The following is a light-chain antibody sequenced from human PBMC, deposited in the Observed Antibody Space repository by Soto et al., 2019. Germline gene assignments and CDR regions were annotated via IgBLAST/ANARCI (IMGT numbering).Light chain of an antibody. CDR3: QQYGSSPIT. CDR2: GAS. V-gene: IGKV3-20*01. J-gene: IGKJ5*01. CDR1: QSVSSSY. Sequence: EIVLTQSPGTLSLSPGESATLSCSASQSVSSSYLAWYQQKPGQAPRLLIYGASSRATGITDRFSGSGSGTDFTLTISRLEPEGFAVYYCQQYGSSPITVGQVTRLEIK.